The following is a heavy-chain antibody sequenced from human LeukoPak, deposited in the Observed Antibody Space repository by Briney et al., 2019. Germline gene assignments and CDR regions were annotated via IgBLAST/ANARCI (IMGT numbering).Heavy chain of an antibody. V-gene: IGHV4-34*01. CDR3: ATTRFTVAGTRNFDY. D-gene: IGHD6-19*01. CDR1: GGSFSGYY. CDR2: INHSGGT. J-gene: IGHJ4*02. Sequence: PSETLSLTCGVYGGSFSGYYWNWIRQSPGKGLEWIGEINHSGGTNYNPSLKSRATILVDTSKKQFFLKLSSVTAADTAVYYCATTRFTVAGTRNFDYWGQGTLVTVSS.